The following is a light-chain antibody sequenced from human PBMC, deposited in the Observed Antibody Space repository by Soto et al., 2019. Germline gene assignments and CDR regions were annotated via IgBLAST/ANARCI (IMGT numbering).Light chain of an antibody. CDR2: DVS. CDR1: SSDVGGYNY. V-gene: IGLV2-11*01. CDR3: CSYAGSYTFYV. J-gene: IGLJ1*01. Sequence: QSALTQSRSVSGSPGQSVTISCTGTSSDVGGYNYVSWYQHHPGKAPKLMIYDVSKRPSGVPDRFSGSKSGNTASLTISGLQAEDEADYYCCSYAGSYTFYVFGTGTKVTVL.